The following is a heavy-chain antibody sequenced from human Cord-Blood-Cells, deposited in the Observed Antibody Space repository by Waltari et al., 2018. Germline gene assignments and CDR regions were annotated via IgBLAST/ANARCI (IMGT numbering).Heavy chain of an antibody. CDR2: IYHSGST. Sequence: QVQLQESGPGLVKPSGTLSLTCAVSGGSISSSNWWSWVRQPPGKGLEWIGEIYHSGSTNYNPSRKRRVTISVDKSKNQFSLKLSSVTAADTAVYYCARADIYDSSGYYYRVFDYWGQGTLVTVSS. V-gene: IGHV4-4*02. CDR3: ARADIYDSSGYYYRVFDY. J-gene: IGHJ4*02. D-gene: IGHD3-22*01. CDR1: GGSISSSNW.